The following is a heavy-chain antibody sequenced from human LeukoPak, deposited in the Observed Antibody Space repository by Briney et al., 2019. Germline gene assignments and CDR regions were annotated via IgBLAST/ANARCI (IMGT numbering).Heavy chain of an antibody. J-gene: IGHJ4*02. CDR1: GYTFTSYG. Sequence: ASVKVSCKASGYTFTSYGISWVRQAPGQGPEWMGWISAYNGNTNYAQKLQGRVTMTTDTSTSTAYMELRSLRSDDTAVYYCARAHATYYYDSSGYGFVYWGQGTLVTVSS. V-gene: IGHV1-18*01. CDR3: ARAHATYYYDSSGYGFVY. CDR2: ISAYNGNT. D-gene: IGHD3-22*01.